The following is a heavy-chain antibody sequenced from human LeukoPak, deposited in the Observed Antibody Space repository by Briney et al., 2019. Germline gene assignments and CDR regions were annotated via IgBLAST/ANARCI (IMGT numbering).Heavy chain of an antibody. CDR2: INHSGST. Sequence: SETLSLTCTVSGGSISSYYWSWIRQPPGKGLEWIGEINHSGSTNYNPSLKSRVTISVDTSKNQFSLKLSSVTAADTAVYYCARSAIVVVPAANYWFDPWGQGTLVTVSS. J-gene: IGHJ5*02. CDR1: GGSISSYY. CDR3: ARSAIVVVPAANYWFDP. D-gene: IGHD2-2*01. V-gene: IGHV4-34*01.